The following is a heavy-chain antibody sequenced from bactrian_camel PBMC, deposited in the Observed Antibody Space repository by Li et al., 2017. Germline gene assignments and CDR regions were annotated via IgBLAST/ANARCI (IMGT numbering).Heavy chain of an antibody. CDR2: ITSLPSLFRS. J-gene: IGHJ4*01. Sequence: HVQLVESGGGLVQPGESLRLSCVASGITFSRHDMSWVRQAPGKEVEWVAGITSLPSLFRSASYADSLKGRFTISRDNSKNTLYLQLNNLKSEDTATYYCAKSPSSSGNGYHIDYWGQGTQVTVS. V-gene: IGHV3S1*01. D-gene: IGHD3*01. CDR1: GITFSRHD. CDR3: AKSPSSSGNGYHIDY.